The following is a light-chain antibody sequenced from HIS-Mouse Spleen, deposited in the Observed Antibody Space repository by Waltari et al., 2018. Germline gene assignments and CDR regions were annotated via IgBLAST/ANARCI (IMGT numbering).Light chain of an antibody. CDR2: RNN. Sequence: QSVLTQPPSASGTPGQRVTISCSGSSSNIGSNYVYWYQQLPGTAPNLLIYRNNQRPSGVPDRFSGSKSGTSASLAISGLRSEDEADYYCAAWDDSLSGPVFCGGTKLTVL. J-gene: IGLJ3*02. CDR3: AAWDDSLSGPV. V-gene: IGLV1-47*01. CDR1: SSNIGSNY.